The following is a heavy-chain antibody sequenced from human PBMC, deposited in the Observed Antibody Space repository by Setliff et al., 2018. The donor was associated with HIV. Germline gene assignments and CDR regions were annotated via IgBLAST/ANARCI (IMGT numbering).Heavy chain of an antibody. V-gene: IGHV4-59*01. CDR1: GGSISSYF. D-gene: IGHD2-21*02. CDR2: MSYSGST. J-gene: IGHJ3*02. CDR3: ARSDSYCAGDCYGVDGVYAFDI. Sequence: SETLSLTCPVSGGSISSYFWRWLRQPPGKGLEWCGYMSYSGSTYLNPPLKSRTIMTVDASKNQFSLKLSSVSTAETALYYGARSDSYCAGDCYGVDGVYAFDIWGQGTMVTVSS.